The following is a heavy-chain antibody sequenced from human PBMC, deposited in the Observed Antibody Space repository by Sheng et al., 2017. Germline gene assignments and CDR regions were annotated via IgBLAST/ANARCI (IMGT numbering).Heavy chain of an antibody. CDR1: GFTFRSYG. J-gene: IGHJ3*02. CDR2: IWYDGTIK. D-gene: IGHD3-22*01. V-gene: IGHV3-33*01. CDR3: ARYDGNAFDI. Sequence: QVQLVESGGGVVQPGTSQRLSCAASGFTFRSYGMHWVRQAPGKGLEWVAAIWYDGTIKYYVDSVKGRFTISRDNSKNTMDLQMNSLRVEDTALYHCARYDGNAFDIWGQGTMVTVSS.